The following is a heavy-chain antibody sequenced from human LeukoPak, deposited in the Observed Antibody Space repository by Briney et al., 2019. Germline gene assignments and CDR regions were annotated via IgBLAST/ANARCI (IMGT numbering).Heavy chain of an antibody. Sequence: ASVKVSCKASGYTFTDYYIHWVRQAPGQGLEWMGWINPNSGGTIHAQKFQGRVTMARDTSIGTVYMELSNLISDDTAVYYCAREYSSSSAFDYWGQGTLVTVSS. J-gene: IGHJ4*02. CDR1: GYTFTDYY. V-gene: IGHV1-2*02. CDR2: INPNSGGT. CDR3: AREYSSSSAFDY. D-gene: IGHD6-6*01.